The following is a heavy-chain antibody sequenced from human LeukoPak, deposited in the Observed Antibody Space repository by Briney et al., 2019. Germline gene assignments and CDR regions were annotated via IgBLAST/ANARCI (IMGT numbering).Heavy chain of an antibody. CDR3: ARQDSSFLWRPWDY. D-gene: IGHD6-6*01. V-gene: IGHV1-69*13. CDR2: IIPIFGTA. Sequence: GASVKVSCKASGGTFSSYAISWVRQAPGLGLEWMGGIIPIFGTANHAQKFQGRVTITADESTGTAYMELSSLGSEDTAVYYCARQDSSFLWRPWDYWGQGTLVTVSS. J-gene: IGHJ4*02. CDR1: GGTFSSYA.